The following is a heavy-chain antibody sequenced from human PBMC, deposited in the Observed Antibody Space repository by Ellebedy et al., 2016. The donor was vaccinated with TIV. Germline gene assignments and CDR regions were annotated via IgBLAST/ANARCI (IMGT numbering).Heavy chain of an antibody. Sequence: GESLKISCEASGFTFSNFAMGWVRQAPGQGLEWVATISASGDETFYPNSVNGWFTTSRDNSKNMVYLQTAGLRADDTAVYYCAKDSGRSGWYFDYWGQGTPVTVSS. J-gene: IGHJ4*02. CDR2: ISASGDET. CDR3: AKDSGRSGWYFDY. CDR1: GFTFSNFA. D-gene: IGHD6-19*01. V-gene: IGHV3-23*01.